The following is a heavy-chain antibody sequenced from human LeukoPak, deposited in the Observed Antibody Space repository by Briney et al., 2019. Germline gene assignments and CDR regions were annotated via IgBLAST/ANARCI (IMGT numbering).Heavy chain of an antibody. CDR2: INPNSGGT. J-gene: IGHJ4*02. CDR3: ARGSSTSLLTVLGDY. Sequence: ASVKVSCRTSGYTFTGCYMHWVRQAPGQGLEWMGRINPNSGGTNYAQRFQGRVTVTRDTSISTAYMELSRLRSDDTAVYYCARGSSTSLLTVLGDYWGQGTLVTVSS. CDR1: GYTFTGCY. V-gene: IGHV1-2*06. D-gene: IGHD2-2*01.